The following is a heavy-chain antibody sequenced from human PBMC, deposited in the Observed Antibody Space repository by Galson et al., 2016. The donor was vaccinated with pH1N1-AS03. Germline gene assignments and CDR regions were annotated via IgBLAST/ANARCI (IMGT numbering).Heavy chain of an antibody. V-gene: IGHV1-2*02. CDR3: ARILRGKGGLDS. D-gene: IGHD3-16*01. CDR1: GYTFTAYY. J-gene: IGHJ5*01. CDR2: IDPDHDGGT. Sequence: SVKVSCKASGYTFTAYYIHWVRQAPGQGLEWMGWIDPDHDGGTRYAQKFQGRVTMARDTSITTVYMEVTRLTFDDTAVYYCARILRGKGGLDSWGQGTLVTVTS.